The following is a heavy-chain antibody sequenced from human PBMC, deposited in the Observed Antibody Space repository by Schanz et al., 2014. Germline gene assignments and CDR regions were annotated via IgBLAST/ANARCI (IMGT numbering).Heavy chain of an antibody. D-gene: IGHD3-22*01. V-gene: IGHV4-59*01. Sequence: WTWIRQPPGKGLEWIGYSSYSGSSGYNASLESRVTISLDLSKSQVSLKLTSVTAADTAVYYCARGVRRGDGKNGYYNWFDPWGQGTLVTVSS. CDR2: SSYSGSS. CDR3: ARGVRRGDGKNGYYNWFDP. J-gene: IGHJ5*02.